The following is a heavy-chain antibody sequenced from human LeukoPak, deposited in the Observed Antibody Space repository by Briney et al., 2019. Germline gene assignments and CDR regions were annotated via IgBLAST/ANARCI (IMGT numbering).Heavy chain of an antibody. V-gene: IGHV4-31*03. CDR2: IYYSGST. Sequence: SQTLSLTCTVSGGSISSGGYYWSWIRQHPGKGLEWIGYIYYSGSTYYNPSLKSRVTISVDTSKNQFSLKLSSVTAADTAVYYCARGLTTVTFPDAFDIWGQGQWSPSLQ. D-gene: IGHD4-17*01. CDR1: GGSISSGGYY. J-gene: IGHJ3*02. CDR3: ARGLTTVTFPDAFDI.